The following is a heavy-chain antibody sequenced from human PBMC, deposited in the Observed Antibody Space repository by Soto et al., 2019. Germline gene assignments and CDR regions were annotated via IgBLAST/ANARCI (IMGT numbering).Heavy chain of an antibody. CDR1: GGTFSTYA. J-gene: IGHJ4*02. CDR2: IIPLFGTA. V-gene: IGHV1-69*13. CDR3: ARPKGTYSSGYYYFDF. D-gene: IGHD6-19*01. Sequence: SVKVSCKTSGGTFSTYAINWVRQAPGQGLEWMGAIIPLFGTADYSQKFQGRVTITADESTSTAYMELSSLRFDDTAVYFCARPKGTYSSGYYYFDFWGQGTLVT.